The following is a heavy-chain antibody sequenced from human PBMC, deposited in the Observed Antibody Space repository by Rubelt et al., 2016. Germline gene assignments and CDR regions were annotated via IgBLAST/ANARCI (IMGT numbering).Heavy chain of an antibody. V-gene: IGHV1-18*01. CDR2: ISAYNGNT. J-gene: IGHJ4*02. CDR1: GYTFTSYG. Sequence: QVQLVQSGAEVKKPGASVKVSCKASGYTFTSYGISWVRQAPGQGLEWMGWISAYNGNTNYAQKLQGIATMTTGTSTSTAYMELRSLRSDDTAVYYCARDPLPVRGVIMTPTHWGQGTLVTVSS. D-gene: IGHD3-10*01. CDR3: ARDPLPVRGVIMTPTH.